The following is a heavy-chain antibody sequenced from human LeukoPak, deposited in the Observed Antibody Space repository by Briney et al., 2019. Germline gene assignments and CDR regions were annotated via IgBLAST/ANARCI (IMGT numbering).Heavy chain of an antibody. CDR3: ARFITVVTSGAFDI. Sequence: GGSLRLSCAVSGFTFSSYWMSWVRQAPGKGLEWVANIKQDGSEKYYVDSVKGRFSISRDNAKNSLYLQMNSLRAEDSAVYYCARFITVVTSGAFDIWGQGTMVTVSS. CDR1: GFTFSSYW. V-gene: IGHV3-7*05. D-gene: IGHD4-23*01. J-gene: IGHJ3*02. CDR2: IKQDGSEK.